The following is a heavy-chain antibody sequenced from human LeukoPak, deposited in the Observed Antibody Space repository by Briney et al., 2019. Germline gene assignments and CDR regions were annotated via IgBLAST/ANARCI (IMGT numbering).Heavy chain of an antibody. Sequence: GESLKISCKGSGYSFTSYWIGWVRQMPGKGLEWMGIIYPGDSDTRYGPSFQGQVTISADKSIGTAYLQWSSLKASDTAMYYCARPAYSNGSNFDYWGQGTLVTVSS. V-gene: IGHV5-51*01. CDR1: GYSFTSYW. CDR3: ARPAYSNGSNFDY. CDR2: IYPGDSDT. J-gene: IGHJ4*02. D-gene: IGHD6-19*01.